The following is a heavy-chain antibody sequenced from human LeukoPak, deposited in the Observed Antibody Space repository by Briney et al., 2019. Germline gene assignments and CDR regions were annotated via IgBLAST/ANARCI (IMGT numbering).Heavy chain of an antibody. J-gene: IGHJ1*01. V-gene: IGHV4-39*07. CDR1: GGSISSSNYY. CDR2: IYYSGNT. D-gene: IGHD3-22*01. CDR3: ARLKYYYDSSGYRAEYFQH. Sequence: SETLSLTCSVSGGSISSSNYYWAWIRQPPGKGLEWIGSIYYSGNTYYNASLKSQVSISIDTSKNQFSLRLTSVTAADTAVYYCARLKYYYDSSGYRAEYFQHWGQGTLVTVSS.